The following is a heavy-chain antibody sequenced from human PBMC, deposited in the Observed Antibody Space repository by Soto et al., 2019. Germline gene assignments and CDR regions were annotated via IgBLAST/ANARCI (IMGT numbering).Heavy chain of an antibody. Sequence: GASVKVSCKASGYTFTSYGISWVRQAPGQGLEWMGWISACNGNTNYAQKLQGRVTMTTDTSTSTAYMELRSLRSDDTAVYYCASTPYSSGWDDAFDIWGQGTMVTVSS. V-gene: IGHV1-18*01. CDR2: ISACNGNT. D-gene: IGHD6-19*01. CDR3: ASTPYSSGWDDAFDI. CDR1: GYTFTSYG. J-gene: IGHJ3*02.